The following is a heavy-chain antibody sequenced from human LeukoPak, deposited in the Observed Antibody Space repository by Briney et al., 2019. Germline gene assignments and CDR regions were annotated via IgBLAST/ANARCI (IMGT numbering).Heavy chain of an antibody. V-gene: IGHV4-59*01. CDR3: VGAAAGSTVDY. J-gene: IGHJ4*02. Sequence: SETLSLTCTVSGGSISSYYWSWIRQPPGKGLEWIGYIYNSGSTNYNPSLKSRVTISVDTSKNQFSLKLSSVTAADTAVYYCVGAAAGSTVDYWGQGTLVTVSS. D-gene: IGHD6-13*01. CDR1: GGSISSYY. CDR2: IYNSGST.